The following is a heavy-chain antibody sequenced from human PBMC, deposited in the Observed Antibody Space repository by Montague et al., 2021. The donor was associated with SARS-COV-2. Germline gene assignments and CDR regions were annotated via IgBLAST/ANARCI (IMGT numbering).Heavy chain of an antibody. J-gene: IGHJ6*02. CDR1: GGSINSGSYC. CDR2: ISTSGNT. V-gene: IGHV4-61*02. Sequence: TLSLICTVSGGSINSGSYCWGWIRQAAGKGLEWIGRISTSGNTKYNTSFKSRVTISVDTSQNQFSLKMYSVTAADTAVYYCARDTRPNFAYYDILAGDYYYYGIDVWGQGTTVTVSS. CDR3: ARDTRPNFAYYDILAGDYYYYGIDV. D-gene: IGHD3-9*01.